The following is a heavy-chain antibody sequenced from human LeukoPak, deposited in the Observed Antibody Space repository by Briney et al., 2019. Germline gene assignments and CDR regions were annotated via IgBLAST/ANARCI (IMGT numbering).Heavy chain of an antibody. V-gene: IGHV5-51*01. J-gene: IGHJ4*02. Sequence: GESLKISCKGSGYSFTSYWIGWVRQMPGKGLEWMGIIYPGDSDTRYSASFQGQVTISADKSISTAYLQWSSLKASDTAMYYCARLGLGVGSGSYQGIGNNYFDYWGQGTLVTVSS. CDR2: IYPGDSDT. CDR3: ARLGLGVGSGSYQGIGNNYFDY. CDR1: GYSFTSYW. D-gene: IGHD3-10*01.